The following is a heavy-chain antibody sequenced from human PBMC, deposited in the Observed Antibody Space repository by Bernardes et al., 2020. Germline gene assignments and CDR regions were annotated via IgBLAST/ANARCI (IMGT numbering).Heavy chain of an antibody. V-gene: IGHV3-23*01. CDR1: GFTFSTYA. CDR2: ISSNGGST. Sequence: GGSLRLSCAASGFTFSTYAMGWVRQAPGKGLEWVSAISSNGGSTHHADSVKGRFSISRDNSRNTLYLEMNRLRAEDTAVYFCASSVGLWTNNFDQWGQGTRVTVAS. J-gene: IGHJ4*02. CDR3: ASSVGLWTNNFDQ. D-gene: IGHD3-10*01.